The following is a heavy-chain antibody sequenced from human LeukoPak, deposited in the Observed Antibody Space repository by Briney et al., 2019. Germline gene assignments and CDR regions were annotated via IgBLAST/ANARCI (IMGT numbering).Heavy chain of an antibody. Sequence: SEALSLTCTVSGGSISSGSYYWSWIRQPAGKGLEWIGRIYTSGSTNHNPSLKSRVTISVDTSKNQFSLKLSSVTAADTAVYYCAAQPSVVVAAPFDYWGQGTLVTVSS. D-gene: IGHD2-15*01. V-gene: IGHV4-61*02. J-gene: IGHJ4*02. CDR2: IYTSGST. CDR1: GGSISSGSYY. CDR3: AAQPSVVVAAPFDY.